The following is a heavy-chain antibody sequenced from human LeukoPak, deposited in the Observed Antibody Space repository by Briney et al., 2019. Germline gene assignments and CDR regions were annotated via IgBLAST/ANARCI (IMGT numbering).Heavy chain of an antibody. Sequence: GGSLRLSCAASGFTFSGYSMNWIRQAPGKGLEWVSFISSGSRTICYADSVKGRLTISRDNAKNSLYLQMNSLRAEDTAVYYCARDDGELDFDYWGQGTLVTVSS. CDR1: GFTFSGYS. D-gene: IGHD3-10*01. J-gene: IGHJ4*02. CDR2: ISSGSRTI. CDR3: ARDDGELDFDY. V-gene: IGHV3-48*04.